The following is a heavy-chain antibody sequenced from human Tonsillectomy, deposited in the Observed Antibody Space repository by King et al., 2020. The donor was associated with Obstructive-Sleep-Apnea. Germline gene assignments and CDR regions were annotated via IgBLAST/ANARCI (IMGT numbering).Heavy chain of an antibody. CDR3: AKDQEGGYSYGSLDY. V-gene: IGHV3-23*04. Sequence: VQLVESGGGLVQPGGSLRLSCAASGFTFSSYAMSWVRQAPGKGLDWVSAFIGSGGSTYYADSVKGRFTSSRDTSKNTLYLQMNSLRAEDTAVYYCAKDQEGGYSYGSLDYWGQGTLVTVSS. CDR1: GFTFSSYA. D-gene: IGHD5-18*01. CDR2: FIGSGGST. J-gene: IGHJ4*02.